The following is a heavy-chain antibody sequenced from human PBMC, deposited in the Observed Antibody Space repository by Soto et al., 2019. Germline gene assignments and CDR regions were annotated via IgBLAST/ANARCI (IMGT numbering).Heavy chain of an antibody. CDR1: GGSISSSSYY. D-gene: IGHD2-15*01. CDR2: IYYSGST. Sequence: SETLSLTCTVSGGSISSSSYYWGWIRQPPGKGLEWIGYIYYSGSTNYNPSLKSRVTISVDTSKNQFSLKLSSVTAADTAVYYCGGYCSGGSCYGTFDYWGQGTLVTVSS. CDR3: GGYCSGGSCYGTFDY. J-gene: IGHJ4*02. V-gene: IGHV4-61*05.